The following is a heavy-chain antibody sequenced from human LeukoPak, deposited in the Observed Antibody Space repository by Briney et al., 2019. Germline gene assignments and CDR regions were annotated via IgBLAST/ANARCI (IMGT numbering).Heavy chain of an antibody. CDR3: ARSPYYMDV. V-gene: IGHV4-59*01. CDR2: IYYSGST. Sequence: SETLSLTCTVSGGSISIYYWSWIRQPPGKGLEWIGYIYYSGSTNYNPSLKSRVTISMDTSKNQFSLKLSSVAAADTAVYYCARSPYYMDVWGKGTTVTVSS. CDR1: GGSISIYY. J-gene: IGHJ6*03.